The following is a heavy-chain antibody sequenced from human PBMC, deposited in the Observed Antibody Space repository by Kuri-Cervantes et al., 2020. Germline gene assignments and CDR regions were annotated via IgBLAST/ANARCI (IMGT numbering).Heavy chain of an antibody. D-gene: IGHD3-22*01. CDR2: ISGSGDTI. V-gene: IGHV3-11*04. CDR3: AKDLSGSYDAFDI. CDR1: GFTFGAYY. J-gene: IGHJ3*02. Sequence: GESLKISCTASGFTFGAYYMSWIRQAPGKGLEWISYISGSGDTIYYADSVKGRFTISRDNAKNSLYLQMNSLRAEDTAVYYCAKDLSGSYDAFDIWGQGTMVTVSS.